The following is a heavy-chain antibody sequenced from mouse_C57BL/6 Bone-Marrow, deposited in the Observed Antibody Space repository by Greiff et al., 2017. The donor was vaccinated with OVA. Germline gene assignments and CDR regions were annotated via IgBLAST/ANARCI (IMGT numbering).Heavy chain of an antibody. D-gene: IGHD4-1*01. V-gene: IGHV1-59*01. CDR2: IDPSDSYT. J-gene: IGHJ2*01. CDR1: GYTFTSYW. CDR3: ARKLGDFDY. Sequence: QVQLQQPGAELVRPGTSVKLSCKASGYTFTSYWMHWVKQRPGQGLEWIGVIDPSDSYTNYNQKFKGKATLTVDTSSSTAYMQLSSLTSEDSAVYYCARKLGDFDYRGQGTTLTVSS.